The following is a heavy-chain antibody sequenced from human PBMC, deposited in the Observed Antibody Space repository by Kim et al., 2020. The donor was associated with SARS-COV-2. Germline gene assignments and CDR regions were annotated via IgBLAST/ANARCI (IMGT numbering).Heavy chain of an antibody. D-gene: IGHD3-3*02. J-gene: IGHJ3*02. Sequence: YADSVKGRLTISRDNAKNSMYRQMNSLGDEDTAVYCGARSAPAAFFAFDIWGQGTMVTVSS. CDR3: ARSAPAAFFAFDI. V-gene: IGHV3-48*02.